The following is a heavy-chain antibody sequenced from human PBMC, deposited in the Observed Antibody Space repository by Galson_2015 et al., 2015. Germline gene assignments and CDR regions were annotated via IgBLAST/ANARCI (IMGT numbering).Heavy chain of an antibody. CDR2: IRSKAYGGTT. D-gene: IGHD3-3*01. CDR1: GFTFGDYA. V-gene: IGHV3-49*04. Sequence: SLRLSCAASGFTFGDYAMSWVRQAPGKGLEWVGFIRSKAYGGTTEYAASVKGRFTISRDDSKGIAYLQMNSLKTEDTAVYYCTSGRGDDFWSGYYPPLVYWGQGTLVTVSS. CDR3: TSGRGDDFWSGYYPPLVY. J-gene: IGHJ4*02.